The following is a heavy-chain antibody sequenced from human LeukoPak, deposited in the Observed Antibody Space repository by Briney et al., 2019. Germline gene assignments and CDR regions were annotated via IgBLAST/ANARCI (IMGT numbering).Heavy chain of an antibody. J-gene: IGHJ4*02. CDR1: RXSISSHF. D-gene: IGHD2-21*02. V-gene: IGHV4-59*11. CDR2: IYYSGST. CDR3: ARAGYCGTNCYFGD. Sequence: SETLSLTCTVSRXSISSHFGSWIRQPPGKGREWIGYIYYSGSTNYNPSLRSRVTMSVDTSKNQFSLKLSSVTAADTAIYYCARAGYCGTNCYFGDWGQGTLVTVSS.